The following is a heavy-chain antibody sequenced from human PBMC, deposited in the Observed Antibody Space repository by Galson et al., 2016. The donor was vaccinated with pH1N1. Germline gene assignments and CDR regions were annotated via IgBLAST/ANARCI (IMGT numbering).Heavy chain of an antibody. J-gene: IGHJ4*02. V-gene: IGHV3-53*01. CDR1: GFSVRSNY. CDR3: VRDLGLVDWSLLDY. Sequence: SLRLSCAVSGFSVRSNYMSWVRQAPGKGLEWVSVIYTGGITQYADSVKGRFTISRDNGQSSLFLQMQSLRVEDTAVYFCVRDLGLVDWSLLDYWGQGAQVSVSS. D-gene: IGHD3/OR15-3a*01. CDR2: IYTGGIT.